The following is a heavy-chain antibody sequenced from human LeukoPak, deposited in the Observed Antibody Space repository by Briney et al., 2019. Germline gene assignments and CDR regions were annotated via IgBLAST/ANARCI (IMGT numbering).Heavy chain of an antibody. J-gene: IGHJ4*02. D-gene: IGHD3-3*01. CDR1: GFTFSDYY. Sequence: SGGSLRLSCAASGFTFSDYYMSWIRQAPGKGLEWVSYISHRVSDVQYADSVKGRFTISRDNARNSLYLQMNGLRAEDTAVYYCARDLGVYFDYWGQGTLVTVSS. CDR3: ARDLGVYFDY. CDR2: ISHRVSDV. V-gene: IGHV3-11*01.